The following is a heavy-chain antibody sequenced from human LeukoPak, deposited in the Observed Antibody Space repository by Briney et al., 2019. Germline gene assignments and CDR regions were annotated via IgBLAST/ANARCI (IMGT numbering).Heavy chain of an antibody. Sequence: SVKVSCKASGGTFSSYAISWVRQAPGQGLEWMGGIIPIFGTANYAQEFQGRVTITTDESTSTAYMELSSLRSEDTAVYYCARCPYDSSGYRMFDPWGQGTLVTVSS. V-gene: IGHV1-69*05. CDR1: GGTFSSYA. CDR2: IIPIFGTA. CDR3: ARCPYDSSGYRMFDP. D-gene: IGHD3-22*01. J-gene: IGHJ5*02.